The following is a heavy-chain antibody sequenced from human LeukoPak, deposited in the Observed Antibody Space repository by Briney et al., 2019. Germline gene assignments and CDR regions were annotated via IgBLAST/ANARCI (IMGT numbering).Heavy chain of an antibody. V-gene: IGHV3-23*01. CDR2: ISGSGGST. J-gene: IGHJ4*02. Sequence: PGGSLRLSCAASGVTFSSYAMAWVRQAPGKGLEWVSGISGSGGSTYYADSVKGRFSISRDNPKNTLYLQMNNLRDEDTAVYFCAKGHTNMVLACFDFWGQGNLVTVSS. CDR1: GVTFSSYA. D-gene: IGHD5-18*01. CDR3: AKGHTNMVLACFDF.